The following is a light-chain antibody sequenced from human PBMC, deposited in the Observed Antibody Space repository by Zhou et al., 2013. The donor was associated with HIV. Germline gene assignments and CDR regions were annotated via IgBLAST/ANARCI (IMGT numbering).Light chain of an antibody. CDR3: QQRSYWT. CDR2: DAS. Sequence: DIVMTQSPATLSVSPGERATLSCRASQSVFSNLAWYQQKPGQAPRLLIYDASNRAPGIPARFSGSGSGTDFTLTISSLEPEDFAVYYCQQRSYWTFGQGTKVEIK. V-gene: IGKV3-11*01. CDR1: QSVFSN. J-gene: IGKJ1*01.